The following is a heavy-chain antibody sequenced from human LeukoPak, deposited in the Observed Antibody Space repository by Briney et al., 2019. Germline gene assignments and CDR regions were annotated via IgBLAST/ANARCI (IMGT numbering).Heavy chain of an antibody. D-gene: IGHD5-18*01. Sequence: ASVKVSCKASGYTFTSYGISWVRQAPGQGLEWMGWISAYNGNTNYAQKLQGRVTMTTDTSTSTAYMELRSLRSDDTAVYYCASAGSRIQLWSSGYWGQGTLVTVSS. CDR1: GYTFTSYG. V-gene: IGHV1-18*01. J-gene: IGHJ4*02. CDR3: ASAGSRIQLWSSGY. CDR2: ISAYNGNT.